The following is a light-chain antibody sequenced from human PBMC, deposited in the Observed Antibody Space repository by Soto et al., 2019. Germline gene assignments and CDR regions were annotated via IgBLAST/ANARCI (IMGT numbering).Light chain of an antibody. CDR3: SSYTSSSTYV. CDR2: EVS. J-gene: IGLJ1*01. V-gene: IGLV2-14*01. CDR1: SGDVGGDYY. Sequence: QSVLTQPASVSGSPGQSITISCTGTSGDVGGDYYVSCYQQLPGKAPKLMISEVSNRPSGVSNRFSGSKSGNTASLTISGLQAEDEADYYCSSYTSSSTYVFGTGTKVTVL.